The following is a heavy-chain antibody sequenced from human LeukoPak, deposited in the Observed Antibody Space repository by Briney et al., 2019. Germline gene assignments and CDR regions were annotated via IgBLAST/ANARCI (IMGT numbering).Heavy chain of an antibody. CDR1: GFTFSSYA. V-gene: IGHV3-23*01. CDR3: ARNVGWFRFDY. CDR2: ISGSGGST. Sequence: GGSLRLSRAASGFTFSSYAMNWVRQAPGKGLEWVSTISGSGGSTYYADSVKGRFTISRDNAKNSLYLQMNSLRAEDTAVYYCARNVGWFRFDYWGQGTLVTVSS. D-gene: IGHD2-15*01. J-gene: IGHJ4*02.